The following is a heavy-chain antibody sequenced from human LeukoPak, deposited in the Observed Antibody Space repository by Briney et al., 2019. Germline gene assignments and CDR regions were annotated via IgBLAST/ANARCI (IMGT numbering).Heavy chain of an antibody. J-gene: IGHJ4*02. CDR3: IRALYWYDLDY. CDR2: TKSDGSRT. V-gene: IGHV3-74*01. Sequence: GGSLRLSCAASGFTFSSYWMHWVRQAPGKGLVWVSRTKSDGSRTTYADSVQGRFTISRDNAKNTLYLQMNSLRAEDTAVYYCIRALYWYDLDYWGQGTLVTVSS. D-gene: IGHD2-15*01. CDR1: GFTFSSYW.